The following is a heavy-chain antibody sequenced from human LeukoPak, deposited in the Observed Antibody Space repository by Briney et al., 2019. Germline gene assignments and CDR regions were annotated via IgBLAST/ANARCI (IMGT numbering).Heavy chain of an antibody. Sequence: GGSLRLSCAASGFTLSRYGMHWVRQAPGKGLEWVADIWSDGNNKYNADSVKGRFTISRDNSKNTLYLQMNSLRAEDTAVYYCAKHGPVPGVGYFAFDYWGQGTLVAVSS. V-gene: IGHV3-33*06. CDR1: GFTLSRYG. CDR2: IWSDGNNK. J-gene: IGHJ4*02. D-gene: IGHD1-26*01. CDR3: AKHGPVPGVGYFAFDY.